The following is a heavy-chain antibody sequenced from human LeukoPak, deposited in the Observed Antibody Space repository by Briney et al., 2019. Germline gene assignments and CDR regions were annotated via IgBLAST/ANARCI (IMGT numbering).Heavy chain of an antibody. V-gene: IGHV1-2*02. CDR2: INPNSGGT. Sequence: ASVKVSCKASGYTFTGYYMHWVRQAPGQGLEWMGWINPNSGGTNYAQKFQGRVTMTRDTSISTAYMELSRLRSDDTAVYYCARPYCSGGSCHDFFDYWGQGTLVTVSS. CDR1: GYTFTGYY. J-gene: IGHJ4*02. CDR3: ARPYCSGGSCHDFFDY. D-gene: IGHD2-15*01.